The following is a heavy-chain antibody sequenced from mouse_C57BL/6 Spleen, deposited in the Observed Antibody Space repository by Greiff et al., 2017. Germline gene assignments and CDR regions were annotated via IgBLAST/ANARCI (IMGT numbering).Heavy chain of an antibody. CDR3: ARGITTVVAPYAMDY. Sequence: EVKLQESGAELVKPGASVKLSCTASGFNIKDYYMHWVKQRTEQGLEWIGRIDPEDGETKYAPKFQGKATITADTSSNTAYLQLSSLTSEDTAVYYCARGITTVVAPYAMDYWGQGTSGTVSS. CDR1: GFNIKDYY. V-gene: IGHV14-2*01. CDR2: IDPEDGET. J-gene: IGHJ4*01. D-gene: IGHD1-1*01.